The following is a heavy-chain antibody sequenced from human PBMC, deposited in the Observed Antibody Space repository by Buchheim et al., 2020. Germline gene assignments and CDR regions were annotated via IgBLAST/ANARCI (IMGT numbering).Heavy chain of an antibody. D-gene: IGHD3-10*01. CDR2: IYHSGST. V-gene: IGHV4-30-2*01. CDR1: GGSISSGGYS. CDR3: ARASITMVRRVLYYYGMDV. J-gene: IGHJ6*02. Sequence: QLQLQESGSGLVKPSQTLSLTCAVSGGSISSGGYSWSWIRQPPGKGLEWIGYIYHSGSTYYNPSLKSRVTISVGTSKNQFSLKLSSVTAADTAVYYCARASITMVRRVLYYYGMDVGGRGTT.